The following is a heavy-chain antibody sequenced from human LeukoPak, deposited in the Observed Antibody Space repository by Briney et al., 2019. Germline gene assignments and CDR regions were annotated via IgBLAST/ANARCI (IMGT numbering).Heavy chain of an antibody. CDR3: ASRYCSGGSCYSGWGAGFDP. Sequence: GGSLRLSCAVSVFSFSIYSMNWVRPAPGEGLGWVSSISSSSSHIYYADSVKGRFTISRDNTKNSLYLQMNSLRAEDTAVYYCASRYCSGGSCYSGWGAGFDPWGQGTLVTVSS. J-gene: IGHJ5*02. V-gene: IGHV3-21*01. CDR1: VFSFSIYS. CDR2: ISSSSSHI. D-gene: IGHD2-15*01.